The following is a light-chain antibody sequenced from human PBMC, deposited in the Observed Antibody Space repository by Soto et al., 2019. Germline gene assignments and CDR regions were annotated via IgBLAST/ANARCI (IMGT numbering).Light chain of an antibody. CDR1: SSDVGGYNY. Sequence: QSALTQPRSVSGSPGQPVTISCTGTSSDVGGYNYVSWYQQHPGKAPKLMIYDVSKRPSGVPDRFSGSKSGNTASLTISGLQAEDEADYYCCSYAGTYTFFYVFGTGTKVTVL. J-gene: IGLJ1*01. CDR2: DVS. CDR3: CSYAGTYTFFYV. V-gene: IGLV2-11*01.